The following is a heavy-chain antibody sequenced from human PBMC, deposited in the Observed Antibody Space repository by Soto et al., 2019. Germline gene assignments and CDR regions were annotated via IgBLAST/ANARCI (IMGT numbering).Heavy chain of an antibody. V-gene: IGHV1-69*01. CDR3: AVAMVREILIFESSGMHV. D-gene: IGHD3-10*01. CDR2: IIPNFDTP. CDR1: GGSFNNYA. J-gene: IGHJ6*02. Sequence: QVHLVQSGAEVKKPGSSVKVSCKTSGGSFNNYAVSWVRQAPGQGLEWMGGIIPNFDTPNYAQPFQDRVTIIAAESTSTVYMELRILRSNDTAVYYCAVAMVREILIFESSGMHVWGQGTPVIVSS.